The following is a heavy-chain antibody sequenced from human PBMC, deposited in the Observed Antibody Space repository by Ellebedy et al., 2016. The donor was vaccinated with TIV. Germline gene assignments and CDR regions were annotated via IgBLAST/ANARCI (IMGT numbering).Heavy chain of an antibody. D-gene: IGHD3-16*01. CDR1: GGSISSSSYY. Sequence: SETLSLXXTVSGGSISSSSYYWGWIRQPPGKGLEWIGSIYYSGSTYYNPSLKSRVTISVDTSKNQFSLKLSSVTAADTAVYYCARTRLRLGEGNYFDYWGQGTLVTVSS. J-gene: IGHJ4*02. CDR3: ARTRLRLGEGNYFDY. V-gene: IGHV4-39*01. CDR2: IYYSGST.